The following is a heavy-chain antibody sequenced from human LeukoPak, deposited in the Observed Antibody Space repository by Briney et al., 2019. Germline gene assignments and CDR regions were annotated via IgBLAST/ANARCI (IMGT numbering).Heavy chain of an antibody. V-gene: IGHV3-33*01. J-gene: IGHJ4*02. CDR3: ARVEGGYTYGSDDY. D-gene: IGHD5-18*01. CDR2: IWYDGSNK. Sequence: PGRSLRLSCAASGFTFGSYGMHWVRQAPGKGLEWVAVIWYDGSNKYYADSVKGRFTISRDNSKNTLYLQMNSLRAEDTAVYYCARVEGGYTYGSDDYWGQGTLVTVSS. CDR1: GFTFGSYG.